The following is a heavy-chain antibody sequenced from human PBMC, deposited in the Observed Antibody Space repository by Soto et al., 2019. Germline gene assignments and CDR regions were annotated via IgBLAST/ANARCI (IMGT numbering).Heavy chain of an antibody. J-gene: IGHJ4*02. CDR3: ARELLAAAGSHFDY. V-gene: IGHV1-69*13. Sequence: ASVKVSCKASGGTFSSYAISWVRQAPGQGLEWMGGIIPIFGTANYAQKFQGRVTITADESTSTAYMELSSLRSEDTAVYYCARELLAAAGSHFDYWGQGTLVTVSS. CDR1: GGTFSSYA. CDR2: IIPIFGTA. D-gene: IGHD6-13*01.